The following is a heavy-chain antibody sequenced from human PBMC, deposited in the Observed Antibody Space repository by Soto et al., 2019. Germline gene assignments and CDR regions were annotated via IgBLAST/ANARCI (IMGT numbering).Heavy chain of an antibody. Sequence: VGSLRLSCEASGFIFTTNSMNWVRQVPGKGLQWLSSISSSGTFKSYGDSVKGRFTISRDNAKNSLFLQMNNLSGEDTGLYYCARDPPHGGTSSWDADSWGPGTLVTVSS. CDR3: ARDPPHGGTSSWDADS. D-gene: IGHD2-15*01. V-gene: IGHV3-21*01. J-gene: IGHJ4*02. CDR2: ISSSGTFK. CDR1: GFIFTTNS.